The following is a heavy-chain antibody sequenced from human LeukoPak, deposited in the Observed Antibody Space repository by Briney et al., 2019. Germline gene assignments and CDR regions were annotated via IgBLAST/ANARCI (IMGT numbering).Heavy chain of an antibody. CDR1: GFTFDDYA. CDR3: AKKYFDWLLCRGDYFDY. D-gene: IGHD3-9*01. CDR2: ISWDGGST. J-gene: IGHJ4*02. V-gene: IGHV3-43D*03. Sequence: GGSLRLSCAAPGFTFDDYAMHWVRQAPGKGLEWVSLISWDGGSTYYADSVKGRFTISRDNSKNSLYLQMNSLRAEDTAVYYCAKKYFDWLLCRGDYFDYWGQGTLVTVSS.